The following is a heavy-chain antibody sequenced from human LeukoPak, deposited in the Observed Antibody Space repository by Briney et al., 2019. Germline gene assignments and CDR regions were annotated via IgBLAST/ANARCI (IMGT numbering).Heavy chain of an antibody. V-gene: IGHV3-48*01. Sequence: PGGSLRLSCAASGFTFSSYSMNWVRRAPGKGLEWVSYISSSSSTIYYADSVKGRFTISRDNAKNSLYLQMNSLRAEDTAVYYCARGVGDYYDGSGYYYGGDYWGQGTLVTASS. D-gene: IGHD3-22*01. CDR2: ISSSSSTI. J-gene: IGHJ4*02. CDR3: ARGVGDYYDGSGYYYGGDY. CDR1: GFTFSSYS.